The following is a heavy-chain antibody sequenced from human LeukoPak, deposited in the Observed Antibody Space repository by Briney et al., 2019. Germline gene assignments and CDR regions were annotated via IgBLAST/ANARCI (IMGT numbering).Heavy chain of an antibody. J-gene: IGHJ2*01. CDR3: ARASAAAGSLGYFDL. D-gene: IGHD6-13*01. V-gene: IGHV4-31*03. Sequence: SETLSLTCTVSGGSISSGGYYWSWIRQHPGKGLEWIGYIYYSGSTYYNPSLKSRVTISVDTSKNQFSLKLSSVTAADTAVYYCARASAAAGSLGYFDLWGRGTLVTVSS. CDR2: IYYSGST. CDR1: GGSISSGGYY.